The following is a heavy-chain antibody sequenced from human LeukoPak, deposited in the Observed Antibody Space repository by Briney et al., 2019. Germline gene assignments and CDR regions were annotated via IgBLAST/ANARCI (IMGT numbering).Heavy chain of an antibody. CDR1: GFTFSSYG. CDR3: AKSGGPVRYDNSGSILDY. CDR2: IRYDGSNK. D-gene: IGHD3-22*01. J-gene: IGHJ4*02. Sequence: PGGSLRLSCAASGFTFSSYGMHWVRQAPGKGLEWVAFIRYDGSNKYYADSVKGRFTISRDNSKNTLYLQMNSLRAEDTAVYYCAKSGGPVRYDNSGSILDYWGQGTLVTVSS. V-gene: IGHV3-30*02.